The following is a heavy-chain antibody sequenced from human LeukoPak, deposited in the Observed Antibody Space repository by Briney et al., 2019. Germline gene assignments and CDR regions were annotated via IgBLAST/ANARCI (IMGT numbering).Heavy chain of an antibody. CDR2: INHNSGAT. V-gene: IGHV1-2*02. CDR3: ASQEGIAVAGALDY. J-gene: IGHJ4*02. CDR1: GYTFTDYY. Sequence: GASVKVSCEASGYTFTDYYLHWVRQAPGQELEWMGWINHNSGATNYAQHFQGRVTMTRDTSISTAYMELSRLRSDDTAVYYCASQEGIAVAGALDYWGQGTLVTVSS. D-gene: IGHD6-19*01.